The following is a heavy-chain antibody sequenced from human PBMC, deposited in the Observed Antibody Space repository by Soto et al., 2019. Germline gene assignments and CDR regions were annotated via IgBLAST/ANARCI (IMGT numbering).Heavy chain of an antibody. V-gene: IGHV1-69*01. CDR3: ARPNMLTFGGVIGAPLGV. J-gene: IGHJ3*01. Sequence: QVQLVQSGAEVKKPGSSVKVSCKASGGTFSSYAISWVRQAPGQGLEWMGGIIPIFGTANYAQKFQGRVTITADESTSTAYRELSSLRSEDTAVYYGARPNMLTFGGVIGAPLGVWGQGTMVTVSS. CDR2: IIPIFGTA. D-gene: IGHD3-16*02. CDR1: GGTFSSYA.